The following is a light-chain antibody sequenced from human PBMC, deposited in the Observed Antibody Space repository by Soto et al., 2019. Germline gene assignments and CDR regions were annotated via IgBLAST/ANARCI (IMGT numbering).Light chain of an antibody. Sequence: QCALTQPPSASGSPGQSVTISCTGTSSDVGGYNYVSWYQQHPGKATKLMISEVNKRPSGVPDRFSGSKSGNTASLTVSGLQAEDEDDYYCSSYAGSRIVVFGGGTKLTVL. CDR2: EVN. CDR3: SSYAGSRIVV. V-gene: IGLV2-8*01. CDR1: SSDVGGYNY. J-gene: IGLJ2*01.